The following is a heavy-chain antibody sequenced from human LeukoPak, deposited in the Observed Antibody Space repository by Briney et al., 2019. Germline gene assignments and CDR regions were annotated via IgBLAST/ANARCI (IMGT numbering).Heavy chain of an antibody. Sequence: SETLSLTCAVYGGSLSGYYWSWIRQPPGKGLEWIGEINHSGSTNYNPSLKSRVTISVDTSKNQFSLKLSSVTAADTAVYYCARGREDYYDSSGYYDGYYWGQGTLVTVSS. CDR2: INHSGST. D-gene: IGHD3-22*01. J-gene: IGHJ4*02. V-gene: IGHV4-34*01. CDR3: ARGREDYYDSSGYYDGYY. CDR1: GGSLSGYY.